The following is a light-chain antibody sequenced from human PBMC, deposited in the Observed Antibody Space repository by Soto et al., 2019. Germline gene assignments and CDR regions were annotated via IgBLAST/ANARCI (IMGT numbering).Light chain of an antibody. CDR2: GAS. J-gene: IGKJ2*01. CDR1: QSISSE. CDR3: QQCPNWHFT. Sequence: EIVMTQSPATLSVSPGERATLSCRASQSISSELAWYQQKPGQPPRLLIYGASTRATGVTVRFTGSGSGSDFTLPISGLQSEDFALYYCQQCPNWHFTFGQGTRLEF. V-gene: IGKV3-15*01.